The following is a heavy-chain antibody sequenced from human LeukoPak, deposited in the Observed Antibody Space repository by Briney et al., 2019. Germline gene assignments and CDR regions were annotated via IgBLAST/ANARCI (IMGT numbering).Heavy chain of an antibody. J-gene: IGHJ4*02. CDR1: GYTFTSYY. V-gene: IGHV1-46*01. CDR2: INPSGGST. D-gene: IGHD6-19*01. CDR3: ARGRSSGWYRGRYFDY. Sequence: ASVKVSCKASGYTFTSYYMHWMRQAPGQGLEWMGIINPSGGSTSYAQKFQGRVTMTRDTSTSTVYMELSSLRSEDTAVYYCARGRSSGWYRGRYFDYWGQGTLVTVSS.